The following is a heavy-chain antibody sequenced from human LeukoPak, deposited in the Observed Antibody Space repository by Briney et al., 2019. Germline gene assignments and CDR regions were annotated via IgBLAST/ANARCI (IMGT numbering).Heavy chain of an antibody. CDR3: DRPAAGTITG. J-gene: IGHJ4*02. Sequence: SETLSLTCTVSGGPISSGGYSWLWIRQPPGKGRVGIMYICHSRSTYYNPSRRSRVTISVDRSKNQFTVKQSSVTAADTAVYYCDRPAAGTITGWGQRTPVTVSS. CDR2: ICHSRST. D-gene: IGHD1-20*01. CDR1: GGPISSGGYS. V-gene: IGHV4-30-2*01.